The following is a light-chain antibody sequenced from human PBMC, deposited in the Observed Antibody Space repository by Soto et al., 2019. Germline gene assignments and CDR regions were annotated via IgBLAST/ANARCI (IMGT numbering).Light chain of an antibody. V-gene: IGKV3D-20*02. Sequence: EIVLTQSPGTLSLSPRERATLSCRAIQSVSSSYLAWYQQKPGQAPRLLIYGASSRATGIPDRFSGSGSGTDFTLTISSLEPEDFAVYYCQQRSNWPPITFGQGTRLEI. CDR1: QSVSSSY. J-gene: IGKJ5*01. CDR3: QQRSNWPPIT. CDR2: GAS.